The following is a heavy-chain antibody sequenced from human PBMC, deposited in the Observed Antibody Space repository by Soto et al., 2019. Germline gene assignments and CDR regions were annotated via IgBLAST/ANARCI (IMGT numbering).Heavy chain of an antibody. J-gene: IGHJ4*02. CDR3: ARGGPVSVSPAWQLLGYFDY. CDR2: ISYTGAT. Sequence: QVHLQESGPGQVRPSQTLSLSCSVSGGSISRGAYFWTWIRQFPVKGLEWIAYISYTGATYYNPSLKSRVTIFADTSKNQFSLKLNSVTSADTAVYYCARGGPVSVSPAWQLLGYFDYWGQGTLVTVS. D-gene: IGHD2-15*01. V-gene: IGHV4-31*03. CDR1: GGSISRGAYF.